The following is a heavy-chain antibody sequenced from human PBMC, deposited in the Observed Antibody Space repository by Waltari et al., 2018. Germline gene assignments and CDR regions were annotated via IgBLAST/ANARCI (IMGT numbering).Heavy chain of an antibody. CDR3: ARDHLLGISDAFDI. V-gene: IGHV1-18*01. CDR2: ISAYNGNT. J-gene: IGHJ3*02. CDR1: GYTFTSYG. Sequence: VQLVQSGAEVKKPVASVKVSCEASGYTFTSYGICWVRQAPGQGLELMGWISAYNGNTNYAQKHQGRVTMTTDTYTSTAYMELRSLRSDDTAVYYCARDHLLGISDAFDIWGQGTMVTVSS. D-gene: IGHD1-20*01.